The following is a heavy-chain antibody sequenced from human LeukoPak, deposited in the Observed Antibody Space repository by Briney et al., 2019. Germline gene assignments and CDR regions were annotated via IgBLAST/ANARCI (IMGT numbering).Heavy chain of an antibody. J-gene: IGHJ4*02. D-gene: IGHD5-18*01. CDR2: ISGSGGST. V-gene: IGHV3-23*01. CDR3: AKDTDTAMVWDY. Sequence: PGGSLRLSCAASGFTFSRYGMSWVRQAPGKGLEWVSAISGSGGSTYYADSVKGRFTISRDNSKNTLYLQMNSLRAEDTAVYYCAKDTDTAMVWDYWGQGTLVTVSS. CDR1: GFTFSRYG.